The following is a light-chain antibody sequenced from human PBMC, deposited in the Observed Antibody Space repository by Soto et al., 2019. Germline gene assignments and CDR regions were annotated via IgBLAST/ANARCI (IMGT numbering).Light chain of an antibody. J-gene: IGKJ1*01. Sequence: DIQMTQSPSSLSASVGDRVTITCRASQSISSFLNWYQQKPGKAPKILIYVASNLQSGVPSRFSGSGSGTDFTLTISSLQPEDFATYYCQQSYSTPPAFGQGTKVEIK. CDR3: QQSYSTPPA. CDR2: VAS. V-gene: IGKV1-39*01. CDR1: QSISSF.